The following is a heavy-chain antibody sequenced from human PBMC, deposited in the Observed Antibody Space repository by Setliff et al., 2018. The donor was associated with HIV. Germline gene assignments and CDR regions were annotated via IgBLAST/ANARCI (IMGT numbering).Heavy chain of an antibody. CDR3: AKRTFGSGRLDP. J-gene: IGHJ5*02. V-gene: IGHV4-61*09. CDR2: IHTTGST. D-gene: IGHD3-16*01. Sequence: SETLSLTCTVSGGSISSGSYYWSWIRLPAGKGLEWIGQIHTTGSTNYNPSLKSRVTISMDTSKNQCSLNLNSVTATDTAVYYCAKRTFGSGRLDPWGQGTRVTVSS. CDR1: GGSISSGSYY.